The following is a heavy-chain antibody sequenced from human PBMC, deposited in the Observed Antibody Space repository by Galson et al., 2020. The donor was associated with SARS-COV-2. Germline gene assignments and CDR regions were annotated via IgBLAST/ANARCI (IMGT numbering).Heavy chain of an antibody. Sequence: SETLSPTCAVYGGSLSGYYWSWIRKPPGKGLEWIGEINHSGTTNTNPSLTSRVTISVDTSKNQFSLKLSSVTAADTAVYYCARGLVGTTYYYYGIDVWGQGTTFTVAS. CDR1: GGSLSGYY. V-gene: IGHV4-34*01. CDR3: ARGLVGTTYYYYGIDV. D-gene: IGHD1-26*01. CDR2: INHSGTT. J-gene: IGHJ6*02.